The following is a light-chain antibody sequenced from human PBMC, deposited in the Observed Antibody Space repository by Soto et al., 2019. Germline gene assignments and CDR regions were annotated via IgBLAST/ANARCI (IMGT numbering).Light chain of an antibody. J-gene: IGKJ4*01. CDR2: AAS. CDR1: QDIAIY. CDR3: QQLRSYPST. V-gene: IGKV1-9*01. Sequence: IQLTQSPSSLSASVGDRVTITCRASQDIAIYLAWYQQKPGEAPKLLIYAASTLHGGVPSRFSGSGSGTGFALTITSLQAEDFATYYCQQLRSYPSTFGGGTKVDIK.